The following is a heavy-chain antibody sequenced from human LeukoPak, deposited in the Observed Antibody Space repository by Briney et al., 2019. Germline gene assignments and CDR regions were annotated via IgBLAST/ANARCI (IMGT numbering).Heavy chain of an antibody. D-gene: IGHD2-8*02. V-gene: IGHV4-61*01. CDR2: HNGNT. Sequence: SETLSLTCTISGDSVSSGSHHWSWIRQAPGKGLEWIDHNGNTEYNPSLKSRVTISIDTSKNQFSLKLSTVTAADTAVYYCATYYVGTGGRGHWGPGTLVTVSS. CDR3: ATYYVGTGGRGH. CDR1: GDSVSSGSHH. J-gene: IGHJ4*02.